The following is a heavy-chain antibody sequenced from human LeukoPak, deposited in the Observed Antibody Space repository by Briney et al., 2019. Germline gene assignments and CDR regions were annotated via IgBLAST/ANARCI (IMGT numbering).Heavy chain of an antibody. CDR1: GYTFIAYY. V-gene: IGHV1-2*02. J-gene: IGHJ5*02. CDR2: TNPNSGGT. CDR3: ARDIRGDCSSTSCLNWFDP. Sequence: ASVKVSCKASGYTFIAYYMHWVRQAPGQGLEWMGWTNPNSGGTNYAQKFQGRVTMTRDTSISTAYMELSSLRSDDTAVYYCARDIRGDCSSTSCLNWFDPWGQGTLVTVSS. D-gene: IGHD2-2*01.